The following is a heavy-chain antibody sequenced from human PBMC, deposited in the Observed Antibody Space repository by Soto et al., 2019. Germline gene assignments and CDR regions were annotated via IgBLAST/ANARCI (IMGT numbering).Heavy chain of an antibody. CDR2: IWYDGSNK. D-gene: IGHD6-13*01. Sequence: QVQLVESGGGVVQPGRSLRLSCAASGFTFSSYGMHWVRQAPGKGLEWVAVIWYDGSNKYYADSVKGRFTISRDNSKNTLYLQMNSLRAEDTAVYYCARGSGYSSSPNYYYYGMDVWGQGTTVTVSS. J-gene: IGHJ6*02. CDR1: GFTFSSYG. CDR3: ARGSGYSSSPNYYYYGMDV. V-gene: IGHV3-33*01.